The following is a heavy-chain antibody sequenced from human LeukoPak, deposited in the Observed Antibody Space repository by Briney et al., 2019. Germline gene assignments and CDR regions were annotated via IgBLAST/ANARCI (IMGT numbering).Heavy chain of an antibody. Sequence: ASVKVSCKASGYTFTGYYMYWVRQAPGQGLEWMGWMNPNSGNAGYAQKFQGRVTMTRNTSISTAYMELSSLRSEDTAVYYCARRIGAYTSGWGFDYWGQGTLVTVSS. J-gene: IGHJ4*02. D-gene: IGHD5-18*01. CDR1: GYTFTGYY. CDR2: MNPNSGNA. CDR3: ARRIGAYTSGWGFDY. V-gene: IGHV1-8*02.